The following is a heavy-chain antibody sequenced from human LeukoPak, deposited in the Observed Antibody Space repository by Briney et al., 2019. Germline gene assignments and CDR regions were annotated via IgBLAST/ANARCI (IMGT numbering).Heavy chain of an antibody. CDR2: IYHTGTT. CDR1: GASINSGDYA. J-gene: IGHJ4*02. D-gene: IGHD2-15*01. CDR3: TTRTCSGGSCVDY. Sequence: SQTLSLTCAVSGASINSGDYAWNWIRQPPGRGLEWIGYIYHTGTTLYNPSLRSRVTISVDTAKNHFSLNLTSVTAADTAVYYCTTRTCSGGSCVDYWGQGTLVTVSS. V-gene: IGHV4-30-2*01.